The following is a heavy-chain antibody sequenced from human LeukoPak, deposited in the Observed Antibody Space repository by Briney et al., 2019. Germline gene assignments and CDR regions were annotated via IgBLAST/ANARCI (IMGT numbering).Heavy chain of an antibody. D-gene: IGHD6-13*01. CDR1: GFTFSSYG. CDR3: ASPYSSRWYELCY. V-gene: IGHV3-66*01. J-gene: IGHJ4*02. CDR2: IYSGGST. Sequence: GGSLRLSCAASGFTFSSYGMHWVRQAPGKGLEWVSVIYSGGSTYYADSVKGRFTISRDNSKNTLYLQMNSLRAEDTAVYYCASPYSSRWYELCYWGQGTLVTVSS.